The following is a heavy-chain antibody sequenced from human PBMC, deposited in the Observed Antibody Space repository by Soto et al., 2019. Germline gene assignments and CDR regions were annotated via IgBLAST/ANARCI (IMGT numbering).Heavy chain of an antibody. V-gene: IGHV1-2*02. D-gene: IGHD2-8*01. CDR2: INPNSGGT. CDR3: AREKGIMVYARGYGMDV. J-gene: IGHJ6*02. CDR1: GYTFTGYY. Sequence: ASVKVSCKASGYTFTGYYMHWVRQAPGQGLEWMGWINPNSGGTNYAQKFQGRVTMTRDTSISTAYMELSRLRSDDTAVYYCAREKGIMVYARGYGMDVWGQGTTVTVSS.